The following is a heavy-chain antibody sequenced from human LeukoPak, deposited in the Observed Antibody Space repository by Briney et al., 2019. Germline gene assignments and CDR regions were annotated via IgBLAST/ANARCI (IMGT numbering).Heavy chain of an antibody. CDR1: GGSISSYY. Sequence: SETLSLTCTVSGGSISSYYWSWIRQPPGKGLEWIGYIYYSGSTIYNPSLKSRVTISVDTSKNQFSLQLTSVTAADTAVYYCARVTDWNDLDYWGPGTLVTVSS. CDR2: IYYSGST. V-gene: IGHV4-59*01. J-gene: IGHJ4*02. D-gene: IGHD1-1*01. CDR3: ARVTDWNDLDY.